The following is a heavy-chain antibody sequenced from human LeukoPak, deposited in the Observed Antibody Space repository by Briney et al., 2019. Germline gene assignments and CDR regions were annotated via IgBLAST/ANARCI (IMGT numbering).Heavy chain of an antibody. J-gene: IGHJ6*03. CDR2: IYYSGST. CDR1: GGSISSYY. CDR3: ARNLMTKYYYYMDV. Sequence: SETLSLTCTVSGGSISSYYRSWIRQPPGKGLEWIGYIYYSGSTNYNPSLKSRVTISVDTSKNQFPLKLSSVTAADTAVYYCARNLMTKYYYYMDVWGKGTTVTVSS. V-gene: IGHV4-59*01. D-gene: IGHD2-8*01.